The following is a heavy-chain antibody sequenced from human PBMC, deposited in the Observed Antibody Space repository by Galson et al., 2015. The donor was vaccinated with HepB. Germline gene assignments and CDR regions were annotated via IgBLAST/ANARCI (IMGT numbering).Heavy chain of an antibody. CDR2: IGNNGGST. D-gene: IGHD5-18*01. V-gene: IGHV3-64*01. CDR1: GFTFSGYA. Sequence: SLRLSCAASGFTFSGYAMLWVRQTPGKGLEYVSGIGNNGGSTYYANSVKGRFTISRDKSENTLYLQMDSLRVDDMAVYYCARGFVDTAIFDYWGQGTLVTVSS. J-gene: IGHJ4*02. CDR3: ARGFVDTAIFDY.